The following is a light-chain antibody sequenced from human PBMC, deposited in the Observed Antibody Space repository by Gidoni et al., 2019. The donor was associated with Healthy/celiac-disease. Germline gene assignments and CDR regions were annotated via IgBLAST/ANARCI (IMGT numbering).Light chain of an antibody. CDR3: QQSYSTPIT. CDR1: QSISSY. Sequence: DIQMTQSPSSLSASVGDRVTITCRASQSISSYLNWYQQKPGKAPKLLIYAASSLQSGVPSRFSVSGSGTDFTLTISSLQPEDFATYYCQQSYSTPITFXXXTRLEIK. V-gene: IGKV1-39*01. CDR2: AAS. J-gene: IGKJ5*01.